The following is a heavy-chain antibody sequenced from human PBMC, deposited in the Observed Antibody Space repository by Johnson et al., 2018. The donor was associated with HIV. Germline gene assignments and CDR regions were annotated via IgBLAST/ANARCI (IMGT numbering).Heavy chain of an antibody. Sequence: QVQVVESGGGVVQPGRSLRLSCAASGFTFGSFGMHWVRQAPGKGLEWVAVISYDGSHKKYIDSVKGRFTISRDNSKNTLYLQMNSLRAEDTAVYHCIKDRGRPGTPAALDIWGQGTMVTVSS. CDR1: GFTFGSFG. D-gene: IGHD3-16*01. CDR2: ISYDGSHK. V-gene: IGHV3-30*18. CDR3: IKDRGRPGTPAALDI. J-gene: IGHJ3*02.